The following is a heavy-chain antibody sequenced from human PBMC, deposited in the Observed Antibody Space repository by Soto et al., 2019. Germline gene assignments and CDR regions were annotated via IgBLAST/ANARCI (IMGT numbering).Heavy chain of an antibody. CDR3: ARQDTVTTDFDY. J-gene: IGHJ4*02. CDR1: GYNFSSYW. D-gene: IGHD4-17*01. CDR2: IYPGDSDT. V-gene: IGHV5-51*01. Sequence: VQLVPSGAEVKKPGESLKISCKGLGYNFSSYWIAWVRQMPGKGLELMGIIYPGDSDTRYSPSFQGQVSISADKSLSTTYLQWSSLKASDSAIYYCARQDTVTTDFDYWGQGTLVTVSS.